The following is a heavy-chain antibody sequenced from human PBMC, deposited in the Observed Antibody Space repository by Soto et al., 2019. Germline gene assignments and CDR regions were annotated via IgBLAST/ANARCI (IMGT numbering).Heavy chain of an antibody. D-gene: IGHD2-8*01. J-gene: IGHJ2*01. Sequence: QVQLQESGPGLVKPSETLSLTCTVSGGSISGGVHSWSWIRQPPGKGLEWIGHIFDSGSTYYNPSLTSRLTISVDTSKNQFSLRLSSVTAADPAVYYCAREIMPLTNDWYFDLWGRGTLVTVSS. CDR3: AREIMPLTNDWYFDL. CDR1: GGSISGGVHS. CDR2: IFDSGST. V-gene: IGHV4-30-4*01.